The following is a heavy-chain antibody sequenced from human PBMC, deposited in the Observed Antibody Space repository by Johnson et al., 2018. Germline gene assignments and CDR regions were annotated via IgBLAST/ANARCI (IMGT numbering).Heavy chain of an antibody. CDR1: GGSISSYY. V-gene: IGHV4-59*01. CDR3: ARVRWGSSPGYYYYYYMDV. CDR2: IYYTGST. Sequence: QVQLQESGPGLVKPSETLSLTCTVSGGSISSYYWSWIRQPPGKGLEWIGYIYYTGSTNYNPSLKSRVTISVDTSKNQFSLKLTSVTAADTAVYYCARVRWGSSPGYYYYYYMDVWGKGTTVTVSS. D-gene: IGHD3-16*01. J-gene: IGHJ6*03.